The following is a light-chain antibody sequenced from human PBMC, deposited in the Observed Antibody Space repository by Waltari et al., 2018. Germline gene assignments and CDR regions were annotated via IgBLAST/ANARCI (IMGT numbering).Light chain of an antibody. Sequence: IVMTQSPATLSVSPGERVTLSCRASQSVSGNLAWYQQKPGQAPRLLLYGAPTRAAGVPTRFSGSGSGTEFTVNISSLQSEDFAVDDCQQYNDWPQTFGQGTKLETK. J-gene: IGKJ2*01. V-gene: IGKV3-15*01. CDR1: QSVSGN. CDR2: GAP. CDR3: QQYNDWPQT.